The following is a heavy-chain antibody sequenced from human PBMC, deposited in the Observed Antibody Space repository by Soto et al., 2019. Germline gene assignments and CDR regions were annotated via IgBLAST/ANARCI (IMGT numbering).Heavy chain of an antibody. D-gene: IGHD3-22*01. CDR1: GFSFNNYG. CDR2: ISKSDYT. CDR3: AREDSIIIPAVSDF. J-gene: IGHJ4*02. V-gene: IGHV3-21*01. Sequence: PGGSLRLSCTVSGFSFNNYGINWFRHSPGKGLEWVSSISKSDYTYYSDSAKGRFTISRDNAKNSVSLQMNTLRVEDTAVYYCAREDSIIIPAVSDFWGQGTLVTVSS.